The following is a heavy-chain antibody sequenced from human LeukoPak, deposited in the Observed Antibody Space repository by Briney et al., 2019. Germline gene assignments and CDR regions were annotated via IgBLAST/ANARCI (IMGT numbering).Heavy chain of an antibody. CDR2: ISSSGSII. D-gene: IGHD6-19*01. V-gene: IGHV3-11*04. CDR1: GFTFSDYY. J-gene: IGHJ4*02. Sequence: PGGSLRLSCAASGFTFSDYYMSWIRQASGKGLEWVSYISSSGSIIYYADSVKGRFTVSRDNAKNSLYLEMNSLRAEDTAVYYCAREKWSSGWPLDYWGQGTLVTVSS. CDR3: AREKWSSGWPLDY.